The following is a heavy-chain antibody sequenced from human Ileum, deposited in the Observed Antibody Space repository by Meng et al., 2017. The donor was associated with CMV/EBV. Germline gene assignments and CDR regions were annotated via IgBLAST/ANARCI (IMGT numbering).Heavy chain of an antibody. CDR3: ARGSSSWAFDS. J-gene: IGHJ4*02. D-gene: IGHD2-2*01. CDR1: GGSISGYY. CDR2: VYSSGST. Sequence: QVQLQESGPGLVKPSETLSLTCTVSGGSISGYYWSWIRQPATKGLEWIGRVYSSGSTDYNPSLQSRVTMSVDTSKNQFSLKLSSVTAADTAVYYCARGSSSWAFDSWGQGSLVTVSS. V-gene: IGHV4-4*07.